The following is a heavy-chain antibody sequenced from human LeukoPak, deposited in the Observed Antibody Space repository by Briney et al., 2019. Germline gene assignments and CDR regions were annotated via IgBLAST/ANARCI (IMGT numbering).Heavy chain of an antibody. V-gene: IGHV3-30*04. CDR3: ARAGAYYFDY. J-gene: IGHJ4*02. CDR1: GFTFSSYA. Sequence: GGSLRLSCAASGFTFSSYAMHWVRLAPGKGLEWVAVISYDGSNKYYADSVKGRFTISRDNSKNTLYLQMNSLRAEDTAVYYCARAGAYYFDYWGQGTLVTVSS. CDR2: ISYDGSNK. D-gene: IGHD7-27*01.